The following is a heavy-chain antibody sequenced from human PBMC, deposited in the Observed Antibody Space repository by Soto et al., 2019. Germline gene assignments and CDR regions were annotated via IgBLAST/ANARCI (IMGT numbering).Heavy chain of an antibody. J-gene: IGHJ5*02. CDR3: ARIAARTYNWFDP. Sequence: ASVKVSCKASGGTFSSYAISWVRQAPGQGLEWMGGIIPIFGTANYAQKFQGRVTITADESTSTAYMELSSLRSEDTAVYYCARIAARTYNWFDPWGQGTLVTVSS. CDR2: IIPIFGTA. V-gene: IGHV1-69*13. CDR1: GGTFSSYA. D-gene: IGHD6-6*01.